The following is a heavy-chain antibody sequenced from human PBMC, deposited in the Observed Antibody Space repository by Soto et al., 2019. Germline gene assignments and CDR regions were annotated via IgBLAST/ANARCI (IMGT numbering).Heavy chain of an antibody. CDR3: AKDAAGTGVGWYFDL. Sequence: EVQLLESGGGLVQPGGSLRLSCAASGFTFSSYAMSWVRQAPGKGLEWVSAISGSGGSTYYADSVKGRFTISRDNSKNSLHVKMNSVGAGGTAFYSCAKDAAGTGVGWYFDLWGRGTLVTVSS. J-gene: IGHJ2*01. V-gene: IGHV3-23*01. D-gene: IGHD6-19*01. CDR2: ISGSGGST. CDR1: GFTFSSYA.